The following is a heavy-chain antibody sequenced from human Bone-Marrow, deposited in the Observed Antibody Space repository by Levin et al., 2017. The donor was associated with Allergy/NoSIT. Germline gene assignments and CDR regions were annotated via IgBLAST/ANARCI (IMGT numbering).Heavy chain of an antibody. J-gene: IGHJ3*02. V-gene: IGHV1-69*04. CDR3: ARDLGGVVVPAAMLLNAFDS. CDR1: GGTFSSYA. Sequence: KISCKASGGTFSSYAISWVRQAPGQGLEWMGRIIPILGIANYAQKFQGRVTITADKSTSTAYMELSSLRSEDTAVYYCARDLGGVVVPAAMLLNAFDSWGQGTMVTVSS. CDR2: IIPILGIA. D-gene: IGHD2-2*01.